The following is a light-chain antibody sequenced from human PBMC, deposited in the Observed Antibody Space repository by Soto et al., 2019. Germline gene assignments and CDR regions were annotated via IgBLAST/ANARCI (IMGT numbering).Light chain of an antibody. V-gene: IGKV3-11*01. CDR3: QQRSDWPWT. CDR2: DVS. CDR1: ESVTNY. J-gene: IGKJ1*01. Sequence: EIVLTQSPATLSLSPGERGTLSCSASESVTNYLAWYQQTPGQAPRLLVYDVSNRATGIPARFSGGGSGTDFTLTISNLEPEDFAVYYCQQRSDWPWTLGQGTKV.